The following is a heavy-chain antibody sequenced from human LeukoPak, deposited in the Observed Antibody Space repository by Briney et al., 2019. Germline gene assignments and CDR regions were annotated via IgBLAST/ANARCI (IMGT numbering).Heavy chain of an antibody. V-gene: IGHV1-69*13. CDR2: IIPIFGTA. D-gene: IGHD3-10*01. CDR3: ARARVLSGSGSYYRPLEFDY. CDR1: GGTFSSYA. J-gene: IGHJ4*02. Sequence: GASVKVSCKASGGTFSSYAISWVRQAPGQGLEWMGGIIPIFGTANYAQKFQGRVTITADESTSTAYMELSSLRSEDTAVYYCARARVLSGSGSYYRPLEFDYWGQGTLVTVSS.